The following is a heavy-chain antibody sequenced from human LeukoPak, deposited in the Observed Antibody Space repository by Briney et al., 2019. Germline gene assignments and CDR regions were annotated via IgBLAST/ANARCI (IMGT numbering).Heavy chain of an antibody. D-gene: IGHD3-22*01. CDR3: ARGGPYYYDSTKTFDY. CDR1: GYTITSYD. CDR2: MNPNSGNT. J-gene: IGHJ4*02. V-gene: IGHV1-8*01. Sequence: ASVKVSCKASGYTITSYDINWVRQATGQGLEWMGWMNPNSGNTGYAQKFRGRVTMTRNTSISTAYMELSSLRSEDTAVYYCARGGPYYYDSTKTFDYWGQGTLVTVSS.